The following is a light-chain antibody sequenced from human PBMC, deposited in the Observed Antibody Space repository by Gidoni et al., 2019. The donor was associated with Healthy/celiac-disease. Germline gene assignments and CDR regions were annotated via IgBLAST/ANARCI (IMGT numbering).Light chain of an antibody. CDR2: AAS. CDR1: QSISSY. CDR3: QQSYSTPLT. Sequence: DIQMTQSPSSLSASVGDRVTITCRASQSISSYLNWYPQKPGKAPKLLIYAASSLQSGVPSRFSRSGSGTDFTLTISSLQPEDFATYYCQQSYSTPLTFGGGTKVEIK. J-gene: IGKJ4*01. V-gene: IGKV1-39*01.